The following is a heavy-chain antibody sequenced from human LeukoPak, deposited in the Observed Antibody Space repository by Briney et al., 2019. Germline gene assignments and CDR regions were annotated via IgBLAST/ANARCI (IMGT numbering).Heavy chain of an antibody. CDR3: ARGDTLSDLNAFDL. CDR2: ITVSSST. J-gene: IGHJ3*01. V-gene: IGHV3-48*02. CDR1: GFTCSTYT. Sequence: PGGSLRLSCAASGFTCSTYTMNWVRQAPGKGLEWLSYITVSSSTYYADSVQGRFTISRDNAKNSLYLQMNSLRDEDTAVYYCARGDTLSDLNAFDLWGQETMVTVSS.